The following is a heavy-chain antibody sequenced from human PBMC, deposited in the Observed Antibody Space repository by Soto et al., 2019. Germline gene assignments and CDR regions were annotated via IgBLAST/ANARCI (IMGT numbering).Heavy chain of an antibody. CDR3: ARALPKVARPFRPFDY. D-gene: IGHD2-2*01. V-gene: IGHV3-74*01. CDR2: INSDGSST. Sequence: EVQLVESGGGLVQPGGSLRLSCAASGFTFSSYWMHWVRQAPGKGLVWVSRINSDGSSTSYADSVKGRFTISRDNAKNTLYLQMNSLRAEDTAVYYCARALPKVARPFRPFDYWGQGTLVTVSS. CDR1: GFTFSSYW. J-gene: IGHJ4*02.